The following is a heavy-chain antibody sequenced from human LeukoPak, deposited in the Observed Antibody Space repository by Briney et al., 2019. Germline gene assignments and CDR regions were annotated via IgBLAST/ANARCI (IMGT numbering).Heavy chain of an antibody. CDR2: INHSGST. CDR1: GGSFSGYY. J-gene: IGHJ5*02. Sequence: PSETLSLTCAVYGGSFSGYYWSWIRQPPGKGLEWIGEINHSGSTNYNPSLKSRVTISVDTSKNQFSLKLSSVTAADTAVYYCARDNSIGDRGWWFDPWGQGTLVTVSS. D-gene: IGHD1-20*01. CDR3: ARDNSIGDRGWWFDP. V-gene: IGHV4-34*01.